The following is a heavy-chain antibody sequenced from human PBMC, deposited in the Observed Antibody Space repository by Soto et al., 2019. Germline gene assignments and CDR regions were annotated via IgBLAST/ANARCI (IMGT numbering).Heavy chain of an antibody. CDR1: GYTFTSYY. Sequence: GASVKVCCTASGYTFTSYYMHWVRQATGQGLEWMGIINPSGGSTSYAQKFQGRVTMTTDTSTSTAYMELRSLRSDDTAVYYCAREYDSSGYPHDAFDIWGQGTMVTVSS. V-gene: IGHV1-46*01. D-gene: IGHD3-22*01. J-gene: IGHJ3*02. CDR3: AREYDSSGYPHDAFDI. CDR2: INPSGGST.